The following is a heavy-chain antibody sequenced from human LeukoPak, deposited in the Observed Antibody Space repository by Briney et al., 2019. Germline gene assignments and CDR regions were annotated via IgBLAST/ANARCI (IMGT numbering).Heavy chain of an antibody. CDR3: ARDSSDDGMDV. CDR2: IYYSGST. V-gene: IGHV4-59*01. D-gene: IGHD6-19*01. Sequence: SETLSLTCTVSGGSISCYYWSWIRQPPGKGLEWIGYIYYSGSTNYNPYLKSRVTISVDTSKNQFSLKLSSVTAADTAVYYCARDSSDDGMDVWGQGTTVTVSS. CDR1: GGSISCYY. J-gene: IGHJ6*02.